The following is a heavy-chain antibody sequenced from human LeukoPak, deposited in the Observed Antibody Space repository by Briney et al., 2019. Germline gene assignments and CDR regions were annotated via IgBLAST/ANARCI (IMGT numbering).Heavy chain of an antibody. D-gene: IGHD3-22*01. V-gene: IGHV4-34*01. CDR2: IYHSGST. J-gene: IGHJ4*02. Sequence: SETLSLTCAVYGGSFSGYYWSWIRQPPGKGLEWIGSIYHSGSTYYNPSLKSRVTISVDTSKNQFSLKLSSVTAADTAVYYCARAGDSSGYYFDYWGQGTLVTVSS. CDR1: GGSFSGYY. CDR3: ARAGDSSGYYFDY.